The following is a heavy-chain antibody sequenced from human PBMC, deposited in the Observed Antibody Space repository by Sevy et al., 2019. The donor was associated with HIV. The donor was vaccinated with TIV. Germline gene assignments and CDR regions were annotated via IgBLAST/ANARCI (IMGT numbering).Heavy chain of an antibody. Sequence: GGSLRLSCTASGFTFGDYCMSWVRQAPGKGLEWVAFLKSDVYGGTVDHAASVRGRFVISRDDSKSIAYLQMNDLKTEDTGVYYCTRWKAAQSIFDYWGQGALVAVSS. CDR2: LKSDVYGGTV. V-gene: IGHV3-49*04. CDR3: TRWKAAQSIFDY. CDR1: GFTFGDYC. J-gene: IGHJ4*02. D-gene: IGHD6-13*01.